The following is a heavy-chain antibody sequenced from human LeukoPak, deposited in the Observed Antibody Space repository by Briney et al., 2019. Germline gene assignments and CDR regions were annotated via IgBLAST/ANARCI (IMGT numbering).Heavy chain of an antibody. CDR3: ARDRVLRYSDWFDAFDI. J-gene: IGHJ3*02. Sequence: AGGSLRLSCAASGFTFSSYSMNWVRQAPGKGLEWVSSISSSSSYIYYADSVKGRFTISRDNAKNSLYLQMNSLRAEDTAVYYCARDRVLRYSDWFDAFDIWGQGTMVTVSS. CDR2: ISSSSSYI. CDR1: GFTFSSYS. D-gene: IGHD3-9*01. V-gene: IGHV3-21*01.